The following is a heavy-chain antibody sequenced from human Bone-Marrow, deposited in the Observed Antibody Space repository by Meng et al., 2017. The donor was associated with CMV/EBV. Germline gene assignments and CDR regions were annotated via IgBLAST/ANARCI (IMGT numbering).Heavy chain of an antibody. CDR2: IKSKTDGGTT. CDR3: TTRPEGPTIFGVVDY. J-gene: IGHJ4*02. D-gene: IGHD3-3*01. CDR1: GGSISSSSYY. V-gene: IGHV3-15*01. Sequence: GSLRLSCTVSGGSISSSSYYWGWIRQPPGKGLEWVGRIKSKTDGGTTDYAAPVKGRFTISRDDSKNTLYLQMNSLKTEDTAVYYCTTRPEGPTIFGVVDYWGQGTLVTVSS.